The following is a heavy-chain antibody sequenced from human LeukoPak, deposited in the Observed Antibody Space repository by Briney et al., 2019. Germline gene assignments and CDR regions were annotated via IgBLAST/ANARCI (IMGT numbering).Heavy chain of an antibody. V-gene: IGHV1-46*01. Sequence: ASVKVSCKPSGYTFANNYMHWVRQAPGQGLEWMGVINPSGGRTSYAQKFQGRVTITVDESTSTAYMELSSLRSEDTAVYYCASTYYDFWSGYPRGYYFDYWGQGTLVTVSS. CDR3: ASTYYDFWSGYPRGYYFDY. J-gene: IGHJ4*02. D-gene: IGHD3-3*01. CDR1: GYTFANNY. CDR2: INPSGGRT.